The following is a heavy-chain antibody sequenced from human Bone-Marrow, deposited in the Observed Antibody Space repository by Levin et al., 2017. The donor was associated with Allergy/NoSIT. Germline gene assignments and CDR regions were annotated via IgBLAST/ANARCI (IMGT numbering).Heavy chain of an antibody. D-gene: IGHD4-17*01. CDR3: ARAFNYRDYGSVNDAFDI. CDR1: GGSISSYY. V-gene: IGHV4-59*01. J-gene: IGHJ3*02. Sequence: PSETLSLTCTVSGGSISSYYWSWIRQPPGKGLEWIGYIYYSGSTNYNPSLKSRVTISVDTSKNQFSLKLSSVTAADTAVYYCARAFNYRDYGSVNDAFDIWGQGTMVTVSS. CDR2: IYYSGST.